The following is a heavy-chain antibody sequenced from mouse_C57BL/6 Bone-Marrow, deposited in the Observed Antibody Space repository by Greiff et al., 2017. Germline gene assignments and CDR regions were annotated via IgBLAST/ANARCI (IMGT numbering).Heavy chain of an antibody. CDR1: GYTFTSYW. D-gene: IGHD1-1*01. CDR3: AREEDYYGSSYAMDY. Sequence: QVQLKQPGAELVRPGSSVKLSCKASGYTFTSYWMHWVKQRPIQGLEWIGNIDPSDSETHYNQKFKDKATLTVDKSSSTAYMQLSSLTSEDSAVYYCAREEDYYGSSYAMDYWGQGTSVTVSS. J-gene: IGHJ4*01. CDR2: IDPSDSET. V-gene: IGHV1-52*01.